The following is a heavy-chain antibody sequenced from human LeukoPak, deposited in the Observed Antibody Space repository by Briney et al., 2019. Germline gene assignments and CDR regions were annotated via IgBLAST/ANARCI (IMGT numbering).Heavy chain of an antibody. V-gene: IGHV3-30*18. D-gene: IGHD5-18*01. CDR1: GFTFSSYA. J-gene: IGHJ4*02. CDR2: ISYDGINK. Sequence: GGSLRLSCAASGFTFSSYAIHWVRQAPGKGLEWVAVISYDGINKYYADSLKGRFTISRDNSKNTLYLQMNSLRAEDTAVYYCAKPTDAERSQVAGYSYGSSFDYWGQGTPVTVPS. CDR3: AKPTDAERSQVAGYSYGSSFDY.